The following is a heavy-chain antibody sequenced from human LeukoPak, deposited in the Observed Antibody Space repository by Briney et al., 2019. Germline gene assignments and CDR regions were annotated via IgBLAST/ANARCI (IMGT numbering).Heavy chain of an antibody. V-gene: IGHV3-30*18. Sequence: PGRSLRLSCAASGFTFSSYGMHWVRQAPGKGLEWVAVISYDGSDKYYADSVKGRFTISRDNSKNTLYLQMNSLRPEDTAVYYCAKRASKKPWDDAFDIWGQGTMVTVSS. CDR1: GFTFSSYG. D-gene: IGHD1-26*01. CDR2: ISYDGSDK. CDR3: AKRASKKPWDDAFDI. J-gene: IGHJ3*02.